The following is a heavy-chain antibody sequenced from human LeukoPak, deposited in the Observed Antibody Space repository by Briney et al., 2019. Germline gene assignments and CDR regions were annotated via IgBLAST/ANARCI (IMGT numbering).Heavy chain of an antibody. D-gene: IGHD6-19*01. Sequence: GGSLRLSCAASGFTFSNYAMHWVRQAPGKGLEWVTVIWYDGSNTYYADSVKGRFTISRDNSKNMLYLQINSLRAEDTAIYYCARPSWSTGYNSGWFDYWGQGTVVTVPS. CDR3: ARPSWSTGYNSGWFDY. V-gene: IGHV3-33*01. J-gene: IGHJ4*02. CDR1: GFTFSNYA. CDR2: IWYDGSNT.